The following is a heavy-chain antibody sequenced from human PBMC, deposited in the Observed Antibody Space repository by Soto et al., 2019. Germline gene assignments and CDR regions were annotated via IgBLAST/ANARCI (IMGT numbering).Heavy chain of an antibody. CDR3: ARDSFGYYYYGMDV. Sequence: QVQLVQSGAEVKKPGSSVKVSCKASGGTFSSYAISWVRQAPGQGLEWMRGIIPIFGTANYAQKFQGRVTITADESTSTAYMELSSLRSEDTAVYYCARDSFGYYYYGMDVWGQGTTVTVSS. V-gene: IGHV1-69*01. CDR2: IIPIFGTA. J-gene: IGHJ6*02. CDR1: GGTFSSYA. D-gene: IGHD3-3*01.